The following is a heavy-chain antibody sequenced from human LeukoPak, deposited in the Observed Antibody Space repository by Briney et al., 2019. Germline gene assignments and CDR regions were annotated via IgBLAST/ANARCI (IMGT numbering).Heavy chain of an antibody. J-gene: IGHJ4*02. D-gene: IGHD4-17*01. CDR3: AILMTTVSLFVY. Sequence: GGSLRLSCAASGFTFSSYSMNWVRQAPGKGLEWVSSISSSSSYIYYADSVKGRLTISRDNAKNSLYLQMNSLRAEDTTVYYCAILMTTVSLFVYWGQGTLVTVSS. CDR1: GFTFSSYS. V-gene: IGHV3-21*01. CDR2: ISSSSSYI.